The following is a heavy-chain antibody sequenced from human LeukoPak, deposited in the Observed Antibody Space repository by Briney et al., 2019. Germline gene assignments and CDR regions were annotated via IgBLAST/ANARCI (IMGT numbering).Heavy chain of an antibody. D-gene: IGHD2-2*02. V-gene: IGHV4-38-2*02. CDR1: GYSISSGYY. CDR3: ARYSPAAIGAFDI. CDR2: IYHSGST. J-gene: IGHJ3*02. Sequence: SETLSLTCTVSGYSISSGYYWGWIRQPPGKGLEWIGSIYHSGSTYYNPSLKSRVTISVDTSKNQFSLKLGSVTAADTAVYYCARYSPAAIGAFDIWGQGTMVTVSS.